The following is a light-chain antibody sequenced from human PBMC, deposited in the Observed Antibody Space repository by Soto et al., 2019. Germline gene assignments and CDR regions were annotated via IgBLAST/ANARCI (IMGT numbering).Light chain of an antibody. CDR2: GAS. CDR3: QHYNNWPIT. Sequence: EMVMTQSPATLSVSPGESVTLSCRASQSVASNLAWYQQRPGQAPSLLIYGASTRAPGIPARFSGSGSGTDFTITISSLQSEDFAVYHCQHYNNWPITFGQGTRLEI. J-gene: IGKJ5*01. CDR1: QSVASN. V-gene: IGKV3-15*01.